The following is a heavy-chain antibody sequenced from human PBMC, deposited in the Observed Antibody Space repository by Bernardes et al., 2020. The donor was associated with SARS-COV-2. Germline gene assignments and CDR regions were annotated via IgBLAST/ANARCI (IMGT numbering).Heavy chain of an antibody. Sequence: GRSLRVCCAASGFTFSSYGMHWVRQAPGKGLEWVAVIPDDGSNKYYADSVKGRFTITRDNSKNTLYLQMNSLRAEDTAVYYCAKDLGKVSRITMIVVVSYYYYGMDVWGQGTTVTVSS. CDR1: GFTFSSYG. CDR3: AKDLGKVSRITMIVVVSYYYYGMDV. CDR2: IPDDGSNK. V-gene: IGHV3-30*18. D-gene: IGHD3-22*01. J-gene: IGHJ6*02.